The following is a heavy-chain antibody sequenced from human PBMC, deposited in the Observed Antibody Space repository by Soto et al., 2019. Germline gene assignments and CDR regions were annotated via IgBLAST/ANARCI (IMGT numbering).Heavy chain of an antibody. CDR3: ARDDEYSGNGMDV. CDR2: ILNDGSNR. V-gene: IGHV3-33*01. Sequence: QVQLVESGGGVVQPGRSLRLSCAASGFTFSNYGMHWVRQAPGKGLEWVAVILNDGSNRYHADSVKDRFTISRDNSKNMLYLQMNSLRAEDTAVYYCARDDEYSGNGMDVWGRGTTVTVS. J-gene: IGHJ6*02. D-gene: IGHD3-10*01. CDR1: GFTFSNYG.